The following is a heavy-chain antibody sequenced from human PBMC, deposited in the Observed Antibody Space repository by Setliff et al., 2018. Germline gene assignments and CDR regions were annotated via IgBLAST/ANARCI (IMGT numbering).Heavy chain of an antibody. D-gene: IGHD1-26*01. Sequence: GGSLRLSCTASGLNFGGYGMHWVCQAPGKGLEWVSFTQYDGKKKDYADSVKGRFTISRDNSRNTLYLQMNDLRPEDTAMYYCAKDRSGSYKYFFDHWGQGTLVTVSS. CDR1: GLNFGGYG. V-gene: IGHV3-30*02. J-gene: IGHJ4*02. CDR2: TQYDGKKK. CDR3: AKDRSGSYKYFFDH.